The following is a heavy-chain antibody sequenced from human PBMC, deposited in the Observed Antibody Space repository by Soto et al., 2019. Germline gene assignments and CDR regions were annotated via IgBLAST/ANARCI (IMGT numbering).Heavy chain of an antibody. V-gene: IGHV3-74*01. J-gene: IGHJ5*01. D-gene: IGHD4-17*01. CDR1: GFTFFAYW. CDR2: INSDGSHT. CDR3: AKEGAYGDYAGENWFDS. Sequence: EVQLVESGGGLVQPGGSLRLSCAASGFTFFAYWIHWVRQVPGKGLVWVSRINSDGSHTSYADSVRGRFTISRDNSKNTVSLQMNSLTAEDKAVYYCAKEGAYGDYAGENWFDSWGQGSLVTVSS.